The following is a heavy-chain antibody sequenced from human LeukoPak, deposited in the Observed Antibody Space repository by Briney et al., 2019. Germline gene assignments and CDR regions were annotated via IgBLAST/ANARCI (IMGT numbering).Heavy chain of an antibody. CDR2: ISYDGSNK. J-gene: IGHJ4*02. CDR3: ARDRGRYYYGSGSYSGPDY. D-gene: IGHD3-10*01. CDR1: GFTFSSYA. Sequence: GGSLRLSCAASGFTFSSYAMHWVRQAPGKGLEWVAVISYDGSNKYYADSVKGRFTISRDNSKNTLYPQMNSLRAEDTAVYYCARDRGRYYYGSGSYSGPDYWGQGTLVTVSS. V-gene: IGHV3-30*04.